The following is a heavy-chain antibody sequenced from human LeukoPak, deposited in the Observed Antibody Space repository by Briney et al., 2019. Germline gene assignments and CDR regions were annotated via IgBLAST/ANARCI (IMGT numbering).Heavy chain of an antibody. CDR3: ARQDGGNFESNY. CDR1: GGSISSSSYY. V-gene: IGHV4-39*01. D-gene: IGHD4-23*01. J-gene: IGHJ4*02. CDR2: IYYSGST. Sequence: PSETLSLTCTVSGGSISSSSYYWGWIRQPPGRGLEWIGSIYYSGSTYYNPSLKSRVTISVDTSKNQFSLKLSSVTAADTAVYYCARQDGGNFESNYWGQGTLVTVSS.